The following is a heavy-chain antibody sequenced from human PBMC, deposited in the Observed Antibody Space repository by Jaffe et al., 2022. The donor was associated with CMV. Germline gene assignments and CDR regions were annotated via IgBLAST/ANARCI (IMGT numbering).Heavy chain of an antibody. D-gene: IGHD6-13*01. J-gene: IGHJ4*02. Sequence: EVQLLQSGAEVKKPGESLTISCQGSGYTFINSWISWVRQMPGKGLEWMGKIDPSDSYTDYSPSFQGHVTISTDKSISTVYLQWNSLRASDTAIYYCARLHPGFRRSWYAEFDWGQGTPVTVTS. CDR3: ARLHPGFRRSWYAEFD. CDR1: GYTFINSW. CDR2: IDPSDSYT. V-gene: IGHV5-10-1*03.